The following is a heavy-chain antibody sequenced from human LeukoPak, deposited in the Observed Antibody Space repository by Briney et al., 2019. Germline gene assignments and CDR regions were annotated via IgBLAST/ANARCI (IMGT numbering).Heavy chain of an antibody. CDR3: TTVYGHSDFDY. D-gene: IGHD2-2*02. CDR2: IKSKIDGGTT. V-gene: IGHV3-15*01. J-gene: IGHJ4*02. Sequence: PGGSLRLSCAASGFTITNARMGWVRQAPGKGLEWVGLIKSKIDGGTTDFAAPVKGRFTISIDDSKHTLYLQMNSLKSEDTGVYYCTTVYGHSDFDYWGQGTLVTVSS. CDR1: GFTITNAR.